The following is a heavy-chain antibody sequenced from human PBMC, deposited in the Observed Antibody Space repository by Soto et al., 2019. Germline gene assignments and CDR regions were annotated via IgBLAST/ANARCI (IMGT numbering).Heavy chain of an antibody. CDR1: GYTFSSYG. CDR3: ARDLDSGSYYFDY. D-gene: IGHD1-26*01. V-gene: IGHV1-18*04. Sequence: QVQLVQSGAEVKKPGASLKVSCKASGYTFSSYGISWVRQAPGQGLEWMGWISAYTGKTNYAQKLQGRDTMTTDTSTSTAYMEVRSLRSDDTAVYYCARDLDSGSYYFDYWGQGTLVTVSS. J-gene: IGHJ4*02. CDR2: ISAYTGKT.